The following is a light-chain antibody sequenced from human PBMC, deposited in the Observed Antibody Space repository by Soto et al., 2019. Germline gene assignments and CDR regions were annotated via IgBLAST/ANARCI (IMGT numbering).Light chain of an antibody. V-gene: IGLV1-44*01. Sequence: QSVLTQPPSASGTPGQRVTISCSGSSSNIGGYTVNWYQQLPGTAPKLLIYSHNQRPSGVPDRFSGSKSGTSASLAISGLQSEDEADYSCAAWDDSLNGWVFGGGTKLTVL. J-gene: IGLJ3*02. CDR3: AAWDDSLNGWV. CDR1: SSNIGGYT. CDR2: SHN.